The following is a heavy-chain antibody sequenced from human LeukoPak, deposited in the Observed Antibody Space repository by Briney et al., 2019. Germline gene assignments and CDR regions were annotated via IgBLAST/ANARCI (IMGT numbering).Heavy chain of an antibody. V-gene: IGHV3-53*01. D-gene: IGHD1-1*01. J-gene: IGHJ4*02. Sequence: GGSLRLSCVVSGLSVSSTCMTWVRQAPGRGLEWVSVIYSGGGTNYPDSVKGRFSISRDNSKNTLYLQMKSLRAEDTAVYYCVGEGTYWGQGTLVTVSS. CDR1: GLSVSSTC. CDR3: VGEGTY. CDR2: IYSGGGT.